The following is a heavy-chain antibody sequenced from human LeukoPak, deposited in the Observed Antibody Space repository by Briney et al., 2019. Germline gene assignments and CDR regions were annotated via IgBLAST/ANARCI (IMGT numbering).Heavy chain of an antibody. V-gene: IGHV1-18*01. CDR1: GYTFNNYF. CDR2: ISPHSHTT. CDR3: ARGHTMYY. Sequence: ASVTVFCKASGYTFNNYFISWVRQVPGQGLEWVGWISPHSHTTHYAEKVQGRVNMTTDTSTAIVYMELRSLRPDDTAVYFCARGHTMYYWGQGTPVTVSS. D-gene: IGHD3-10*02. J-gene: IGHJ4*02.